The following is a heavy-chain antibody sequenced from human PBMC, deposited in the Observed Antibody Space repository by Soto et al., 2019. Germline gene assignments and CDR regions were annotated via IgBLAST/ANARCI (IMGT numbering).Heavy chain of an antibody. V-gene: IGHV1-69*06. CDR2: IIPIFGPA. CDR1: GGTFSSYA. CDR3: ARGGSPLTTVLSWFDP. Sequence: GASVQVSCKASGGTFSSYAISWVRQAPGQGLEWMGGIIPIFGPANYAHKFQGRHTITAYKSTSTAYMELSSLRSEDTAVYYGARGGSPLTTVLSWFDPWGQGTLVTVSS. J-gene: IGHJ5*02. D-gene: IGHD4-4*01.